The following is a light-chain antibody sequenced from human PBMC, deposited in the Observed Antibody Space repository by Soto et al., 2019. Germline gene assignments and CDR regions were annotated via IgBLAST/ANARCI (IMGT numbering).Light chain of an antibody. CDR3: LQSLHFPLT. J-gene: IGKJ4*01. CDR1: ETLLHSNGKSY. V-gene: IGKV2D-29*01. CDR2: EVS. Sequence: EIVMTQTPLSLSVTPGQAASSSCRSSETLLHSNGKSYLYWYLQKAGQAPQLLIYEVSKRFSVVPDRFSGSGAGTDFTLKISRVEAEDVGVYYCLQSLHFPLTFGGGTKVEIK.